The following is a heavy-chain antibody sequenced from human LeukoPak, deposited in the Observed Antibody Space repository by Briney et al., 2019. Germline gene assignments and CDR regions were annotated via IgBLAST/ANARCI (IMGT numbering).Heavy chain of an antibody. D-gene: IGHD3-10*01. V-gene: IGHV4-39*01. Sequence: PSETLSLTCTVSGGSISSSSYYWGWIRQPPGKGLEWIGSIYYSGSTYYNPSLKSRVTISVDTSKNQFSLKLSSVTAADTAVYYCAGGGDQLWFGELLYRDRYFDYWGQGTLVTVSS. CDR2: IYYSGST. CDR3: AGGGDQLWFGELLYRDRYFDY. CDR1: GGSISSSSYY. J-gene: IGHJ4*02.